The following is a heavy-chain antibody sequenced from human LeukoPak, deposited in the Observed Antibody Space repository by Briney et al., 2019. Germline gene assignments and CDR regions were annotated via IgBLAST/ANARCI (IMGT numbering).Heavy chain of an antibody. V-gene: IGHV4-4*07. CDR2: IYTSGSS. CDR1: GGSISSYY. J-gene: IGHJ4*02. D-gene: IGHD3-22*01. CDR3: ARDHPSYYYDSSGYYFDY. Sequence: PSETLSLTCTVSGGSISSYYWSWIRQPAGKGLEWIGRIYTSGSSNYNPSFKSRVTMSIDTSKNQFSLKLSSVTAADTAVYYCARDHPSYYYDSSGYYFDYWGQGTLVTVSS.